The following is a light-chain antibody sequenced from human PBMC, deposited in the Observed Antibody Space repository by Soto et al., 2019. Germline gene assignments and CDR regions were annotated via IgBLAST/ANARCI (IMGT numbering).Light chain of an antibody. J-gene: IGKJ1*01. CDR2: DAS. CDR3: QQYNSYWT. CDR1: QSISSW. V-gene: IGKV1-5*01. Sequence: DIPMTQSPSTLPASVGDRVTITCRASQSISSWLAWYQQKPGKAPKLLTYDASILESGVPSRFSGSGSGTEFTLTISSLQPDDFATYYCQQYNSYWTFGQGTKVEIK.